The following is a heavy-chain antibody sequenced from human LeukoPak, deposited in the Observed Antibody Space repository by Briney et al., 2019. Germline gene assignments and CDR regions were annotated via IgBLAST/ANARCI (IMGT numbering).Heavy chain of an antibody. CDR3: ARGYDSYVY. CDR1: GFTVSSNY. D-gene: IGHD3-22*01. CDR2: IKQDGSEK. Sequence: GGSLRLSCAASGFTVSSNYMSWVRQAPGKGLEWVANIKQDGSEKYYVDSVKGQFTISRDNAKNSLYLQMNSLRAEDTAVYYCARGYDSYVYWGQGTLVTVSS. J-gene: IGHJ4*02. V-gene: IGHV3-7*04.